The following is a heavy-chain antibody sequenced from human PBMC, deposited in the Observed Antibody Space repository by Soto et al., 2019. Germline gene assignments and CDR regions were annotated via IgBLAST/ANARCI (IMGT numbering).Heavy chain of an antibody. Sequence: GGSLRLSCAASGFTFSSYSMNWVRQAPGKGLEWVSYISSSSSTIYYADSVKGRFTISRDNAKNSLYLQMNSLRAEDTAVYYCASSPAGFDWLLEGYYFDYWGQGTLVTVSS. D-gene: IGHD3-9*01. CDR1: GFTFSSYS. CDR3: ASSPAGFDWLLEGYYFDY. V-gene: IGHV3-48*01. J-gene: IGHJ4*02. CDR2: ISSSSSTI.